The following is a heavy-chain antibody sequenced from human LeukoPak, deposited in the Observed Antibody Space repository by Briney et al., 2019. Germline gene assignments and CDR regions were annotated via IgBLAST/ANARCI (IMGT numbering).Heavy chain of an antibody. Sequence: GGSLRLSCAASGFTVSSNYMSWVRQAPGKGLEWVSVIYSGGSTYYADSVKGRFTISRDNSKNTLYLQMNSLRAEDTAVYYCARDRGGTVMVPYFDYWGQGTLVTVSS. CDR1: GFTVSSNY. V-gene: IGHV3-53*01. J-gene: IGHJ4*02. CDR2: IYSGGST. D-gene: IGHD5-18*01. CDR3: ARDRGGTVMVPYFDY.